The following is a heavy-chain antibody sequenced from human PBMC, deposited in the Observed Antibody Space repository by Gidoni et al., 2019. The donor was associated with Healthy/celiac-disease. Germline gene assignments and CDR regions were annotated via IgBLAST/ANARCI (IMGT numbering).Heavy chain of an antibody. CDR1: GGSFSGYY. J-gene: IGHJ4*02. CDR2: INHSGRT. CDR3: ASLGDLPGTSSDY. Sequence: QVQLQQWGAGLLKPSETLSLTCAVSGGSFSGYYWSWIRQPPGKGLEWIGEINHSGRTNYNPSLKSRVTISVDTSKNQFSLKLSSVTAADTAVYYCASLGDLPGTSSDYWGQGTLVTVSS. V-gene: IGHV4-34*01. D-gene: IGHD3-16*01.